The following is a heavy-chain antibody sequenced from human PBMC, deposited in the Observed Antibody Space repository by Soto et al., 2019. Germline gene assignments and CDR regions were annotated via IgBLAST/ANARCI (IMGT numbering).Heavy chain of an antibody. V-gene: IGHV4-59*01. J-gene: IGHJ4*02. CDR1: GGSISSYY. Sequence: PSETLSLTCTVSGGSISSYYWSWIRQPPGKGLEWIGYIYYSGSTNYNPSLKSRVTISVDTSKNQFSLKLSSVTAADMAVYYCATSKGYGYRDYFDYWGQGTLVTVSS. CDR3: ATSKGYGYRDYFDY. CDR2: IYYSGST. D-gene: IGHD5-18*01.